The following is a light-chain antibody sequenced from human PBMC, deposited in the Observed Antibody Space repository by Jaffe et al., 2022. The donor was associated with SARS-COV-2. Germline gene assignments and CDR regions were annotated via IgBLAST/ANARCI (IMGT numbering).Light chain of an antibody. CDR2: DTS. J-gene: IGLJ3*02. V-gene: IGLV7-46*01. Sequence: QAVVTQETSLTVSPGGTVTLTCASSTGAVTSGHYPYWFQQKPGQAPRTLIYDTSNKLSWTPARFSGFLLGGKAALALSGAQPEDEAEYHCLLSYSSARRVFGGGTKLTVI. CDR3: LLSYSSARRV. CDR1: TGAVTSGHY.